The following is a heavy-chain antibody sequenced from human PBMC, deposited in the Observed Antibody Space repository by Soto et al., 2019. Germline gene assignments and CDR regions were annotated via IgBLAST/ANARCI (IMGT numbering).Heavy chain of an antibody. Sequence: LSLTCTVSGGSIGSYYWSWIRQPAGKGLEWIGRIYTSGSTNYNPSLKSRVTMSVDTSKNQFSLKLSSVTAADTAVYYCARGRYCLTGRCFPYWFDSWGQGALVTVSS. CDR1: GGSIGSYY. V-gene: IGHV4-4*07. CDR2: IYTSGST. J-gene: IGHJ5*01. D-gene: IGHD7-27*01. CDR3: ARGRYCLTGRCFPYWFDS.